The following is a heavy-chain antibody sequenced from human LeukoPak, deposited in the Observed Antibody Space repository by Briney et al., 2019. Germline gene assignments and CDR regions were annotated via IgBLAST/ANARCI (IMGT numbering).Heavy chain of an antibody. CDR3: ARVPCGGDCYSPDNNWFDP. V-gene: IGHV4-59*01. CDR2: IYYSEST. CDR1: GGSISSYY. J-gene: IGHJ5*02. Sequence: SETLSLTCTVSGGSISSYYWSWIRQPPGKGLEWIGYIYYSESTNYNPSLKSRVTISVDTSKNQFSLKLSSVTAADTAVYYCARVPCGGDCYSPDNNWFDPWGQGTLVTVSS. D-gene: IGHD2-21*02.